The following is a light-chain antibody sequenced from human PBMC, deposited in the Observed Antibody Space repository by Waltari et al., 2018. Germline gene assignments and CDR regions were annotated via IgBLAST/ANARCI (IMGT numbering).Light chain of an antibody. J-gene: IGKJ4*01. CDR3: QQYDGSVLT. CDR2: GAS. Sequence: IVLTQSPDTLSFSPGQRATLSCRASQTINNNFLVWYQQKPGQAPRLIIHGASSRATGFPDRFSGSGSGTDFTLTINSLKPEDSAVYYCQQYDGSVLTFGGGTKVEI. V-gene: IGKV3-20*01. CDR1: QTINNNF.